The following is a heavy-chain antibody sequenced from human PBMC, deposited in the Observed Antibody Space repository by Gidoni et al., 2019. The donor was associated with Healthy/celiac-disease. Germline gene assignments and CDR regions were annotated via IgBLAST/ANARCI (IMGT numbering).Heavy chain of an antibody. CDR2: ISNDGSNK. CDR3: ATGGAFDI. V-gene: IGHV3-30*03. J-gene: IGHJ3*02. D-gene: IGHD2-15*01. CDR1: GFTFSSYG. Sequence: QVQLLASGGGVVQPWRSLRLSCAASGFTFSSYGMHWVRQAPGKGLEWVAVISNDGSNKYYADSVKGRFTISRDNSKNTLYLQMNSLRAEDTAVYYCATGGAFDIWGQGTMVTVSS.